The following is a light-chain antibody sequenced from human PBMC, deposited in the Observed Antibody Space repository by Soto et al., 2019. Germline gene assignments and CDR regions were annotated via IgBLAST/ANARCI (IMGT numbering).Light chain of an antibody. Sequence: EIVMTQSPATLSVSPGERATLSCRASQSVRSSYLAWYQQKPGQAPRLLIYGASTRATGIPARFSGSGSGTEFTLTISSLQSEDFAVYYCQQYNNGWTGGQGTKVEIK. J-gene: IGKJ1*01. CDR1: QSVRSSY. V-gene: IGKV3-15*01. CDR2: GAS. CDR3: QQYNNGWT.